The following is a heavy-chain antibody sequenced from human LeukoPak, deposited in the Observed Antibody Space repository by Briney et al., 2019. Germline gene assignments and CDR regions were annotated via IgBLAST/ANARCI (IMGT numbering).Heavy chain of an antibody. D-gene: IGHD2-2*01. CDR1: GGTFSSYA. CDR2: IIPILGIA. J-gene: IGHJ4*02. CDR3: ARSGCSSTSCPPFGDY. V-gene: IGHV1-69*04. Sequence: SVTVSCKASGGTFSSYAISWVRQAPGQGLEWMGRIIPILGIANYTQKFQGRVTITADKSTSTAYMELSSLRSEDTAVYYCARSGCSSTSCPPFGDYWGQGTLVTVSS.